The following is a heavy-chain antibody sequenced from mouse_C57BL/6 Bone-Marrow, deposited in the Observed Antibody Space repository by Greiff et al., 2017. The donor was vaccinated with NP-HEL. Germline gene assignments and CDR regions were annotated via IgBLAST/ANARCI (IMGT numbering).Heavy chain of an antibody. V-gene: IGHV14-4*01. Sequence: VQLQQSGAELVRPGASVKLSCTASGFNIKDDYMHWVKQRPEQGLEWIGWIDPENGDTEYASKFQGKATITDDTSSNTAYLQLSSLTSEDTAVYYCTTNLLLSTVAFDYWGQGTTLTVSS. CDR1: GFNIKDDY. J-gene: IGHJ2*01. CDR3: TTNLLLSTVAFDY. D-gene: IGHD1-1*01. CDR2: IDPENGDT.